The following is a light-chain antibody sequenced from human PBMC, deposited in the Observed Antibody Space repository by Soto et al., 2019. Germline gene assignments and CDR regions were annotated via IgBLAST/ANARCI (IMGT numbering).Light chain of an antibody. CDR1: QSVSSY. CDR3: QQRMNWPLT. V-gene: IGKV3-11*01. J-gene: IGKJ5*01. Sequence: EIVLTQSPATLSLSPGERATLSCRASQSVSSYLLWYQQKPGQAPRLLIYDASNRATGIPARFGGSGSETEFTLTTSSLEPEDFAVYYCQQRMNWPLTFGQGTRLEIK. CDR2: DAS.